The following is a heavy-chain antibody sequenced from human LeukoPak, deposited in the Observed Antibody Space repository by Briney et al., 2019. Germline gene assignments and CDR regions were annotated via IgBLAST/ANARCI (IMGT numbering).Heavy chain of an antibody. CDR1: GFTFSSYG. Sequence: GGSLRLSCAASGFTFSSYGMHWVRQAPGKGLEWVAVISYDGSNKYYADSVKGRFTISRDNSKNTLYLQMNSLRAEDTAVYYCAKVGDYGDYVGYFDLWGRGTLVTVSS. V-gene: IGHV3-30*18. J-gene: IGHJ2*01. CDR2: ISYDGSNK. CDR3: AKVGDYGDYVGYFDL. D-gene: IGHD4-17*01.